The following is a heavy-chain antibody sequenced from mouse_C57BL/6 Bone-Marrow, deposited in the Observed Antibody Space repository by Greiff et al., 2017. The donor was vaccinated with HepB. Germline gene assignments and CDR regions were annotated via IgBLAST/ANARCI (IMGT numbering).Heavy chain of an antibody. J-gene: IGHJ4*01. Sequence: EVKLMESGGGLVQSGRSLRLSCATSGFTFSDFYMEWVRQAPGKGLEWIAASRNKANDYTTEYSASVKGRFIVSRDTSQSILYLQMNALRAEDTAIYYCARVSIYYDFHYYAMDYWGQGTSVTVSS. V-gene: IGHV7-1*01. D-gene: IGHD2-4*01. CDR2: SRNKANDYTT. CDR1: GFTFSDFY. CDR3: ARVSIYYDFHYYAMDY.